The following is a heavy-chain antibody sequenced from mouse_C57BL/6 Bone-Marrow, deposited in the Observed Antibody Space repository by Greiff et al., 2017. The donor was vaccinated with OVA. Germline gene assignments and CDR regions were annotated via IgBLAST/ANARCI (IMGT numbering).Heavy chain of an antibody. V-gene: IGHV1-69*01. J-gene: IGHJ1*03. CDR2: IDPSDSYT. CDR1: GYTFTSYW. D-gene: IGHD1-1*01. CDR3: ARYYRVYFDV. Sequence: QVQLQQPGAELVMPGASVKLSCKASGYTFTSYWMHWVKQRPGQGLEWIGEIDPSDSYTNYNQKFKGKSTLTVDKSSSTAYMQLSSLTSEDSAGDYCARYYRVYFDVWGTGTTVTVSS.